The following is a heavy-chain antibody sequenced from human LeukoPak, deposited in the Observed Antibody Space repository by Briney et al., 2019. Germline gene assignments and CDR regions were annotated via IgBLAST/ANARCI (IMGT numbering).Heavy chain of an antibody. CDR1: GYTFTSYD. CDR2: MNPNSGNT. CDR3: ARGSLKGSGRTGWFDP. D-gene: IGHD3-10*01. V-gene: IGHV1-8*01. Sequence: ASVTVSCKASGYTFTSYDINWVRQATGQGLEWMGWMNPNSGNTGYAQKFQGRVTMTRNTSISTAYMELSSLRSEDTAVYYCARGSLKGSGRTGWFDPWGQGTLVTVSS. J-gene: IGHJ5*02.